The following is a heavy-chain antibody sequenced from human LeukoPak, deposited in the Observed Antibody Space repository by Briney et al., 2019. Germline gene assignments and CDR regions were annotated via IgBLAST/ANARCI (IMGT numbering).Heavy chain of an antibody. J-gene: IGHJ4*02. CDR1: GFTFSSYW. CDR3: ARDADSGSYYIDY. V-gene: IGHV3-7*01. CDR2: IKQDGSEK. Sequence: GGSLRLSCAASGFTFSSYWMSWVRQAPGKGLEWVANIKQDGSEKYYVDSVKGRFTISRDNAKNSLYLQMNNLRAEDTAVYYCARDADSGSYYIDYWGQGTLVTVSS. D-gene: IGHD1-26*01.